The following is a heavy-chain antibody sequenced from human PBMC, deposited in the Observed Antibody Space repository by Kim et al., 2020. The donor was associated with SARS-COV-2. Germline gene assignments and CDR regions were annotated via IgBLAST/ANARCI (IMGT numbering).Heavy chain of an antibody. V-gene: IGHV4-39*01. D-gene: IGHD3-22*01. Sequence: SETLSLSCTVYGGSISTSTFYWGWIRQPPEKGLEWIGTIYYTGSAYYNPSLRRRVTISVDASRNQFSLKLTSVTAADTAVYYCARLTPPHDTSVYRTSRFDPWGQGSLVTV. CDR1: GGSISTSTFY. J-gene: IGHJ5*02. CDR3: ARLTPPHDTSVYRTSRFDP. CDR2: IYYTGSA.